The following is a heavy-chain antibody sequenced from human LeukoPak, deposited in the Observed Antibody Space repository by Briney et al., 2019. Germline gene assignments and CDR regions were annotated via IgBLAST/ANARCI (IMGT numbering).Heavy chain of an antibody. J-gene: IGHJ4*02. V-gene: IGHV4-59*01. CDR1: GGSISSYY. Sequence: SETLSLTCTVSGGSISSYYWSWIRQPPGKGLEWIGYIYYSGSTNYNPSLKSRVTISVDTSKNQFSLKLSSVTAADTAVYYCARWDLGDFANFDYWGQGTLVTVSS. CDR2: IYYSGST. CDR3: ARWDLGDFANFDY. D-gene: IGHD3-16*01.